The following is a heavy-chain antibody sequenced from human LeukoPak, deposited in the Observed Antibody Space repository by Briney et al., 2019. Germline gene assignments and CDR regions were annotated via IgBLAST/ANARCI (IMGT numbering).Heavy chain of an antibody. J-gene: IGHJ4*02. Sequence: GGSMRLSCAAAGFTFSSYSMNWVRQAPGKGLEWVAVISYDGSNNYYADSVKGRFTISRDNSKTTLYLQMNSLRAEDTALYYCARDYGSGSYYKDYFDYWGQGTLVTVSS. D-gene: IGHD3-10*01. CDR3: ARDYGSGSYYKDYFDY. CDR2: ISYDGSNN. V-gene: IGHV3-30*03. CDR1: GFTFSSYS.